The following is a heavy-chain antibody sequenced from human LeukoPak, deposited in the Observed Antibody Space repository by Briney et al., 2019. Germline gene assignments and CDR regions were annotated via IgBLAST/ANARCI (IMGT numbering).Heavy chain of an antibody. D-gene: IGHD1-26*01. CDR1: GFTFSSYW. V-gene: IGHV3-15*01. Sequence: PGGSLRLSCTAPGFTFSSYWMSWVRQAPGKGLEWVGRIKSKTDGGTTDYAAPVKGRFTISRDDSKNTLYLQMNSLKTEDTAVYYCTTEGSGIYFQHWGQGTLVTVSS. CDR2: IKSKTDGGTT. CDR3: TTEGSGIYFQH. J-gene: IGHJ1*01.